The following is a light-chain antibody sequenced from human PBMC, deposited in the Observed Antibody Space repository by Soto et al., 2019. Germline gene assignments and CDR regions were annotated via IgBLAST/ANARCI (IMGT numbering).Light chain of an antibody. V-gene: IGKV3-11*01. CDR1: QTVSGN. J-gene: IGKJ1*01. CDR2: DVA. CDR3: QQRSNWPRT. Sequence: EVVMTQSPATLSVSPGERATVSCRASQTVSGNLAWYQQRPGQAPRPLIYDVATRATGIPARFSGSGSGTDFTLTISSLEPEDFAVYYCQQRSNWPRTFGQGTKVDIK.